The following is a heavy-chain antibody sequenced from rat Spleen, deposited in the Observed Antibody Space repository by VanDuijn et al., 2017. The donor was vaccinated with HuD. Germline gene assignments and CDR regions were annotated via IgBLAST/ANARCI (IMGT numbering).Heavy chain of an antibody. Sequence: QVQLKESGPGLVQPSQTLSLTCTVSGFSLTDYSVHWVRQPPGKGLEWMGRMRYDGDTYYNSALKSRLSISRDTSKSQVFLKMNSLQTEDTAMYFCARSEPTTGIPFDYWGQGVMVTVSS. V-gene: IGHV2S30*01. CDR2: MRYDGDT. CDR1: GFSLTDYS. J-gene: IGHJ2*01. D-gene: IGHD1-7*01. CDR3: ARSEPTTGIPFDY.